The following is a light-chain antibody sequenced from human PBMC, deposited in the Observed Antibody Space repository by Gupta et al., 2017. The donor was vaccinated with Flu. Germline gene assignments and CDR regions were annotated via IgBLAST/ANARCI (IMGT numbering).Light chain of an antibody. V-gene: IGLV1-40*01. CDR1: SSNIGTGYD. CDR3: QAYDSSLSGYVV. J-gene: IGLJ2*01. CDR2: GNN. Sequence: QSVLTQPPSVPGAPGPRVTISCTGSSSNIGTGYDVHWYQLLPGTAPKVLIYGNNNRPSGVPDRFSGSKSGTSASLAITGLQAEDEADYYCQAYDSSLSGYVVFGGGTKLTVL.